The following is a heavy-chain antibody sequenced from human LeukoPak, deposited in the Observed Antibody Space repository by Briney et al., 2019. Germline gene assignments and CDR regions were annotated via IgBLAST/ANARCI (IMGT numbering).Heavy chain of an antibody. Sequence: GGSLRLSCAASGFTSSKYAMSWVRQAPGEGLECVSAIGGIGGRTFYADSVKGRVTISRDNSKNTCYLYMSSVRAEDMAVYYCARRAAAGRCFDYWGQGTLVTVSS. CDR1: GFTSSKYA. CDR2: IGGIGGRT. V-gene: IGHV3-23*01. CDR3: ARRAAAGRCFDY. D-gene: IGHD6-13*01. J-gene: IGHJ4*02.